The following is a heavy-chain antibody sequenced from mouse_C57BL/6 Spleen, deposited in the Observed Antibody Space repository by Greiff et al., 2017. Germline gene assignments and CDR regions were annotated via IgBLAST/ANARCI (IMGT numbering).Heavy chain of an antibody. Sequence: EVQLQQSGAELVRPGASVKLSCKASGFNIKDYYMHWVKQRPEQGLEWIGRIDPEDGDTEYAPKFQGKATLTADTSSNTAYLQLSSLTSKDTAVYYCTTWIYYGSSYPYFDVWGTGTTVTVSS. CDR3: TTWIYYGSSYPYFDV. CDR1: GFNIKDYY. V-gene: IGHV14-1*01. CDR2: IDPEDGDT. D-gene: IGHD1-1*01. J-gene: IGHJ1*03.